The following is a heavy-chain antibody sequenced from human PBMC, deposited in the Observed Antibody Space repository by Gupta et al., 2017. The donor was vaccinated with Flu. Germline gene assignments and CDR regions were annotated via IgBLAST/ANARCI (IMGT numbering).Heavy chain of an antibody. V-gene: IGHV3-11*05. D-gene: IGHD4-17*01. CDR2: ISSSSSYT. J-gene: IGHJ4*02. CDR3: ARDRGDYGDSFDY. Sequence: QVQLVESGGGLVKPGGSLRLSCAASGFTFSDYYMSWIRQAPGKGLEWVSYISSSSSYTNYADAVKGRFTISRDNAKNSLYLQMNSLRAEDTAVYYCARDRGDYGDSFDYWGQGTLVTVSS. CDR1: GFTFSDYY.